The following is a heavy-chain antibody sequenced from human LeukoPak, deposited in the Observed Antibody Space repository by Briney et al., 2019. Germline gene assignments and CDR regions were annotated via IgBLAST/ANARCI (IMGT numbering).Heavy chain of an antibody. V-gene: IGHV3-7*05. CDR1: GXTFSSSW. D-gene: IGHD3-16*01. CDR3: ARGLGDY. J-gene: IGHJ4*02. Sequence: GGSLRLSCAASGXTFSSSWVTWVRQAPGKGLEWVANINQDESDKYYVDSVKGRFTVSRDNAKNSLYLQMNGLRAEDTAVYYCARGLGDYWGQGTLVAVSS. CDR2: INQDESDK.